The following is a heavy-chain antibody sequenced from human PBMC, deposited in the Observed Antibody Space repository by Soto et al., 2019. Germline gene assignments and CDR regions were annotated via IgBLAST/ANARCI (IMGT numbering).Heavy chain of an antibody. CDR1: GFTFSTYA. V-gene: IGHV3-23*01. CDR3: AKARQAQSHYYYGMDV. Sequence: EVQLLESGGGLVQPGGSLRLSCAASGFTFSTYAFIWVRQAPGKGLDWVSGVSGSGGSTYYADSVRGRFTISRASSNNTLFLHMNSLRGEDTATYYCAKARQAQSHYYYGMDVWGQGTPVTVSS. CDR2: VSGSGGST. D-gene: IGHD6-19*01. J-gene: IGHJ6*02.